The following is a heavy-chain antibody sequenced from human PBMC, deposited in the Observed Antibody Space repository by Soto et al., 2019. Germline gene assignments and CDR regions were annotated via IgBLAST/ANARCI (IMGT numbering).Heavy chain of an antibody. CDR1: GYTFPSYD. V-gene: IGHV1-18*04. D-gene: IGHD6-13*01. CDR3: ARRFAAAAGTVNWFDP. J-gene: IGHJ5*02. CDR2: ISAYSGNT. Sequence: GASVKVSCKASGYTFPSYDITWVRQAPGQGLEWMGWISAYSGNTNYAQKLQGRVTMTTDTSTSTAYMEVRSLRSDDTAVYYCARRFAAAAGTVNWFDPWGQGTLVTVSS.